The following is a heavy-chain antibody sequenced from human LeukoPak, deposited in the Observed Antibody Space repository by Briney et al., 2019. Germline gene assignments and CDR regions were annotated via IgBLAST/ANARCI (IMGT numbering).Heavy chain of an antibody. J-gene: IGHJ4*02. Sequence: PGRSLRLSCAASGFTFSSYAMHWVRQAPGKGLEWVAVISYDGSNKYYADSVKGRFTISRDNIKNTLYLQMDSLRAEDTAVYYCARVHYDIHFDYWGQGTLVTVSS. D-gene: IGHD4-17*01. CDR3: ARVHYDIHFDY. V-gene: IGHV3-30*14. CDR1: GFTFSSYA. CDR2: ISYDGSNK.